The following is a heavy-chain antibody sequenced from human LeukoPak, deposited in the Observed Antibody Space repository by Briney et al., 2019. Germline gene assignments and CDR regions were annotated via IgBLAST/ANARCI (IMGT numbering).Heavy chain of an antibody. V-gene: IGHV3-7*03. CDR1: GFSFSDYW. CDR2: MKQDGSEE. Sequence: GGSLRLSCAACGFSFSDYWMSWVRQARGKGLEWVANMKQDGSEEYYVDSVKGRFTLSRDNAKNSLSLQMNSLRAEDTAVYYCVRAKWKYVYTSGWSWFDPWGQGTLVTVSS. CDR3: VRAKWKYVYTSGWSWFDP. D-gene: IGHD6-19*01. J-gene: IGHJ5*02.